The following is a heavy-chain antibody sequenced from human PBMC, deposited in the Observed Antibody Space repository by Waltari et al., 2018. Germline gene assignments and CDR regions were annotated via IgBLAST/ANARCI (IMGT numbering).Heavy chain of an antibody. V-gene: IGHV3-23*03. CDR2: IYSGGST. D-gene: IGHD3-22*01. CDR1: GFTFSSYA. Sequence: EVQLLESGGGLVQPGGSLRLSCAASGFTFSSYAMSWVRQAPGKGLEWGSVIYSGGSTYYADSVKGRFTISRDNSKNTLYLQMNSLRAEDTAVYYCAKDAQRTYYYDSSGLYFDYWGQGTLVTVSA. CDR3: AKDAQRTYYYDSSGLYFDY. J-gene: IGHJ4*02.